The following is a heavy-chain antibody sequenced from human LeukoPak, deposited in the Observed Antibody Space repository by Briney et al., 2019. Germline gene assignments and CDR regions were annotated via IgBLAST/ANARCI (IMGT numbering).Heavy chain of an antibody. CDR1: GFTSTNYA. V-gene: IGHV3-23*01. D-gene: IGHD3-16*01. CDR2: IGGGRDST. Sequence: GSLRLSCAASGFTSTNYAMSWVRQAPGKGLEWVSAIGGGRDSTYYADSVKGRLTISRDISKNTLYLQMNSLMAEDTAVYYCAMGAADGGFDSWGQGTLVTVSS. CDR3: AMGAADGGFDS. J-gene: IGHJ4*02.